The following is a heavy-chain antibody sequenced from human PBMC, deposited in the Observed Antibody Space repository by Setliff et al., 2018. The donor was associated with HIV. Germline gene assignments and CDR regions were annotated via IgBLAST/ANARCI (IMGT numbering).Heavy chain of an antibody. CDR3: ARPRSGTYRGHYYYYMDV. V-gene: IGHV4-59*01. D-gene: IGHD3-10*01. J-gene: IGHJ6*03. CDR2: IYYSGST. Sequence: LSLTCTVSGGSISSYYWSWIRQPPGRGLEWIGYIYYSGSTNYNPSLKSRVTISVDTSKNQFSLKLSSVTAEDTAVYYCARPRSGTYRGHYYYYMDVWGKGTTVTV. CDR1: GGSISSYY.